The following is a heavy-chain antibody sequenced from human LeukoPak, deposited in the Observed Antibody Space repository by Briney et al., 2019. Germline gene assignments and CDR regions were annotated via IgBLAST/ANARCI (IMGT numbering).Heavy chain of an antibody. J-gene: IGHJ4*02. CDR3: ARVEGITGTTSGFDY. Sequence: ASVNVSCKASGYTFTGYYMHWVRQAPGQGLEWMGRINPNSGGTNYAQKFQGRVTMTRDTSISTAYMELSRLRSDDTAVYYCARVEGITGTTSGFDYWGQGTLVTVSS. CDR2: INPNSGGT. D-gene: IGHD1-20*01. V-gene: IGHV1-2*06. CDR1: GYTFTGYY.